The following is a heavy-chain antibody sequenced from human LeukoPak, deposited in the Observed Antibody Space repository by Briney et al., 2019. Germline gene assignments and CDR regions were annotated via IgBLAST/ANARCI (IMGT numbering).Heavy chain of an antibody. CDR3: PKDMAAGTYYYYYYMDV. CDR1: GFTFDDYA. V-gene: IGHV3-9*01. CDR2: ISWNSGSI. D-gene: IGHD6-13*01. J-gene: IGHJ6*03. Sequence: PGRSLRLSCAASGFTFDDYAMHWVRQAPGKGLEWGSGISWNSGSIDYADSVKGRFTISRDNAKNSLYLQMNSLRAEDTALYYCPKDMAAGTYYYYYYMDVWGKGTTVTISS.